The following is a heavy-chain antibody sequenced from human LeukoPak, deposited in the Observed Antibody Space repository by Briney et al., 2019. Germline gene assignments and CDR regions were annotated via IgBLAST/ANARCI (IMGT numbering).Heavy chain of an antibody. J-gene: IGHJ5*02. Sequence: ASVKVSCKASGYTFTSYYMHWVRQAPGQGLEWMGIINPSGGSTSHAQKFQGRVTMTRDTSTSTVYMELSSLRSEDTAVYYCARDLFRRRPPAAIAGNPDKNWFDPWGQGTLVTVSS. V-gene: IGHV1-46*03. CDR2: INPSGGST. CDR3: ARDLFRRRPPAAIAGNPDKNWFDP. CDR1: GYTFTSYY. D-gene: IGHD2-2*01.